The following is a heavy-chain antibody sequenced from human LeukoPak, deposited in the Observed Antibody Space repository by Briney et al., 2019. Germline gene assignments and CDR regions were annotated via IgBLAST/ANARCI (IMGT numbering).Heavy chain of an antibody. Sequence: SETLSLTCAVYSGSFSGYYWSWIRQPPGKGLEWIGEINHSGSTNYNPSLKSRVTMSVDTSKNHFSLKLSSVTAADTAVYYCARVEIVVVPAAIRDWGQGTLVTVSS. D-gene: IGHD2-2*02. V-gene: IGHV4-34*01. CDR3: ARVEIVVVPAAIRD. CDR2: INHSGST. J-gene: IGHJ4*02. CDR1: SGSFSGYY.